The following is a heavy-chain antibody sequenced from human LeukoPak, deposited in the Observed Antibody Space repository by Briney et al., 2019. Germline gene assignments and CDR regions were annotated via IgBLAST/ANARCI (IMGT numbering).Heavy chain of an antibody. V-gene: IGHV1-2*02. D-gene: IGHD3-16*01. Sequence: ASVKVSCKASGYTFTSYAMNWVRQAPGQGLEWMGWINPNSGGTNYAQKFQGRVTMTRDTSISTAYMELSRLRSDDTAVYYCVRVGGRGEPHRLDYWGQGTLVTVSS. J-gene: IGHJ4*02. CDR1: GYTFTSYA. CDR3: VRVGGRGEPHRLDY. CDR2: INPNSGGT.